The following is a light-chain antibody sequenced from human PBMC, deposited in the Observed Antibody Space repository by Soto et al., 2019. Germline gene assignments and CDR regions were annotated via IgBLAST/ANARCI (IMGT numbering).Light chain of an antibody. CDR2: EVS. J-gene: IGLJ2*01. CDR1: SSDVGAYDY. CDR3: SSYTTSTTQV. Sequence: QSALTQPASVSGSPGQSITISCTGTSSDVGAYDYVSWYQQHPGKAPKLLLSEVSNRPSGVSNRFSGSKSGNTASLTISGLQPEDEADYYCSSYTTSTTQVFGGGTKVTVL. V-gene: IGLV2-14*01.